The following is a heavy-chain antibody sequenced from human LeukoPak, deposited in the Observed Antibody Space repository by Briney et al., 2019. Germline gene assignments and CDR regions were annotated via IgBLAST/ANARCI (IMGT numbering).Heavy chain of an antibody. CDR3: ASRYFDWLSQRNWFDP. J-gene: IGHJ5*02. V-gene: IGHV4-39*07. CDR2: IYYSGST. CDR1: GGSISSSSYY. Sequence: SETLSLTCTVSGGSISSSSYYWGWIRQPPGKGLEWIGSIYYSGSTYYNPSLKSRVTISVDTSKNQFSLELSSVTAADTAVYYCASRYFDWLSQRNWFDPWGQGTLVTVSS. D-gene: IGHD3-9*01.